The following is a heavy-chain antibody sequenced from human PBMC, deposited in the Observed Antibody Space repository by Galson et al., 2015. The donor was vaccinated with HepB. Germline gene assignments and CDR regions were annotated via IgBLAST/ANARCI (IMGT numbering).Heavy chain of an antibody. D-gene: IGHD6-19*01. J-gene: IGHJ5*02. Sequence: SVKVFCKASGYTFTGYYLHWVRQAPGQGLEWMGRINPNSGGTNYAQKFQGRVTMTRDTSITTVYMELSRLTSDDTAVYYCARDGYSSGWYGGALDPWGQGTLVTVSS. CDR3: ARDGYSSGWYGGALDP. CDR2: INPNSGGT. V-gene: IGHV1-2*06. CDR1: GYTFTGYY.